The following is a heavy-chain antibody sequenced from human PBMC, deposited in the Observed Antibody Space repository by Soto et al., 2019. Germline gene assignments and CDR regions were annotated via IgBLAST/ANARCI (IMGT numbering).Heavy chain of an antibody. CDR2: ISGDASST. CDR3: TRGGTRTTYWGLFDS. D-gene: IGHD7-27*01. V-gene: IGHV3-74*01. Sequence: EVKVVESGGGLVQPGGSLRLSCAASGFTLSDNWMHWVRQPPGKGPVWVSRISGDASSTSYADSVKGRFTISRDSANNTVYLQMDSLRVEDTAVYYCTRGGTRTTYWGLFDSWGQGTLVTVSS. J-gene: IGHJ4*02. CDR1: GFTLSDNW.